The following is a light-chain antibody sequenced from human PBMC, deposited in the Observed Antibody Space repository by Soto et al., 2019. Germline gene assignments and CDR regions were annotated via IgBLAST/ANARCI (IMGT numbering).Light chain of an antibody. Sequence: QSALTQPASVSRSPGQSITISCTGTSSDVGGYNYVSWYQQHPGKAPKLMIYDVSNRPSGISNRFSGSKSGNTASLNISGLQAEDESDFYCSSYIGSSTLVLFGVVTEVTVL. CDR3: SSYIGSSTLVL. J-gene: IGLJ3*02. CDR1: SSDVGGYNY. V-gene: IGLV2-14*01. CDR2: DVS.